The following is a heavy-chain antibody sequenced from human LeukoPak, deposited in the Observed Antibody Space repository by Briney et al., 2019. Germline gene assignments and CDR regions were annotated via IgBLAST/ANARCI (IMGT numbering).Heavy chain of an antibody. CDR3: VREAEIVVVPAAVSRTGVSFAY. J-gene: IGHJ4*02. D-gene: IGHD2-2*01. Sequence: PGGSLRLSCAASRFPFSSYALHWVRQTPGKGLGWVAVTSWDGTYKYYADSVKGRFTISRDNPKNTLYLQMNSLRAEDTAIYYCVREAEIVVVPAAVSRTGVSFAYWGQGTLVTVSS. V-gene: IGHV3-30*04. CDR2: TSWDGTYK. CDR1: RFPFSSYA.